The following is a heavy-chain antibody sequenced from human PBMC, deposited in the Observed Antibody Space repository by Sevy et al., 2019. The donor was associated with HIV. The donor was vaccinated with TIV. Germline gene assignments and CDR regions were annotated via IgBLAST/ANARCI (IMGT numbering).Heavy chain of an antibody. D-gene: IGHD6-13*01. CDR1: GYRFTGYY. Sequence: ASVKVSCKASGYRFTGYYMHWVRQAPGQGLEWMGWINPHSGGTNSEQKFQGRVTMTRDTSISTAYMELSRLRFDDTAVYYCARDAAIAAQGELDPWGQGTLVTVSS. CDR2: INPHSGGT. V-gene: IGHV1-2*02. J-gene: IGHJ5*02. CDR3: ARDAAIAAQGELDP.